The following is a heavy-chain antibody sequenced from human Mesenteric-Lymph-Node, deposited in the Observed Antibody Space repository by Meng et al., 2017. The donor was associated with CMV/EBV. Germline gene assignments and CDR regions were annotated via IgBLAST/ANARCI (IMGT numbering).Heavy chain of an antibody. V-gene: IGHV3-15*01. J-gene: IGHJ4*02. CDR2: VKSKTDGGAT. Sequence: FSFNKAWMSWVRQAPGKGLEWVGRVKSKTDGGATDYGAPVKGRSTISRDDSKNMLYLQMSSLKTGDTAVYYCTTDPISIFGVATYFDYWGQGALVTVSS. CDR3: TTDPISIFGVATYFDY. CDR1: FSFNKAW. D-gene: IGHD3-3*01.